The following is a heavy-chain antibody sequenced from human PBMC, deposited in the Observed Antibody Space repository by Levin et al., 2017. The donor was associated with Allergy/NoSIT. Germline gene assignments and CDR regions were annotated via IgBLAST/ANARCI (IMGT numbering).Heavy chain of an antibody. V-gene: IGHV2-70*12. J-gene: IGHJ4*02. D-gene: IGHD1-14*01. CDR1: GFSLNTGGMC. CDR2: IDWDDDK. CDR3: AHIQGLFATTPIGS. Sequence: SGPTLVKPTQTLTLTCTFSGFSLNTGGMCVSWLRQPPGKALEWLALIDWDDDKFYSTSLRTRLTISKDTSENQVVLTMTNMDPVDTGTYYCAHIQGLFATTPIGSWGQGALVTVSS.